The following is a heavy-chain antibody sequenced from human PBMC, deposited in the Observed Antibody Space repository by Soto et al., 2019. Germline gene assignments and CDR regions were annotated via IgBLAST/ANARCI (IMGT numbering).Heavy chain of an antibody. D-gene: IGHD6-19*01. J-gene: IGHJ4*02. CDR2: ISGSGVST. Sequence: EVQLLESGGGLVQPGGSLRLSCAASGFTFSSYAMSWVRQAPGKGLEWVSAISGSGVSTYYADSVKGRFTISRDNYKNTLYLQMNSLRAEDTAVYYCAKEYEYSSGWEGIDYWGQGTLVTVSS. CDR1: GFTFSSYA. CDR3: AKEYEYSSGWEGIDY. V-gene: IGHV3-23*01.